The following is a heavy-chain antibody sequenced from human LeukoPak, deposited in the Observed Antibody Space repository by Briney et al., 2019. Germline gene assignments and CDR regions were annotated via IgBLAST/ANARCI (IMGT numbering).Heavy chain of an antibody. Sequence: SESLSLTCTVSGGSISHYYWSWIRQPPGKGLEWIGYSSYSGSTQYTPSLKSRVTMSVDTSKSQFSLKRTSVTAADTAVYYCARSTCGGDCYNNPYHFDYWGQGALVTVSA. CDR2: SSYSGST. CDR1: GGSISHYY. V-gene: IGHV4-59*01. CDR3: ARSTCGGDCYNNPYHFDY. D-gene: IGHD2-21*02. J-gene: IGHJ4*02.